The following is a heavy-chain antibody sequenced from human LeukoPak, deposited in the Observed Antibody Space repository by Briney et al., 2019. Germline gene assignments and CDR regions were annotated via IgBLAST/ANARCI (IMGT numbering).Heavy chain of an antibody. J-gene: IGHJ3*02. Sequence: GGSLRLSCAASGFTFSNYVMSWVRQAPGKGLEWVSVISGSGSFAYYTDSVKGRFTISRDNSKYTMYLQMNGLRAEDTAVYYCAKCYSNNWSDAFDIWGQGTMVTVSS. CDR3: AKCYSNNWSDAFDI. V-gene: IGHV3-23*01. D-gene: IGHD6-13*01. CDR2: ISGSGSFA. CDR1: GFTFSNYV.